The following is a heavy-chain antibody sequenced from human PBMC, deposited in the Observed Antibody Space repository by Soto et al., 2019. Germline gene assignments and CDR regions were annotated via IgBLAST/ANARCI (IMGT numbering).Heavy chain of an antibody. CDR3: ARLDSLGVTEG. D-gene: IGHD3-3*01. J-gene: IGHJ4*02. V-gene: IGHV4-39*01. Sequence: SETLFLTCTVSGGSISSSSYYWGWIRQPPGKGLEWIGSIYYSGSTYYNPSLKSRVTISVDTSKNQFSLKLRSVTAADTAVYYCARLDSLGVTEGWGQGTLVTVSS. CDR2: IYYSGST. CDR1: GGSISSSSYY.